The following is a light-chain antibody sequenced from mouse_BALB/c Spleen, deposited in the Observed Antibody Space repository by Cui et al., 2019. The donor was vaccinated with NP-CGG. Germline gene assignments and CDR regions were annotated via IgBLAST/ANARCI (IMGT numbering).Light chain of an antibody. Sequence: ALPTPEPAPTTSPGETVTLTCRSSTGAVTTSNYANWVQEKPGHLFTGLIGGTNNRVPGVPARFSGSLIGDKAALTITGAQTEDEAIYFCALWYSNHWVFGGGTKLTVL. V-gene: IGLV1*01. CDR1: TGAVTTSNY. J-gene: IGLJ1*01. CDR3: ALWYSNHWV. CDR2: GTN.